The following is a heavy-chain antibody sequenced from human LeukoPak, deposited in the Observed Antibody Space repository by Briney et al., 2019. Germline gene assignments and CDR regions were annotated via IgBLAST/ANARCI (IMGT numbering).Heavy chain of an antibody. Sequence: ASVKVSCKASGYTFTSYGISWVRQAPGQGLEWMGWISAYNGNTNYAQKLQGRVTMTTDTSTSTAYMELRSPRSDDTAVYYCARDTQQLPSPYYFDYWGQGTLVTVSS. CDR3: ARDTQQLPSPYYFDY. J-gene: IGHJ4*02. D-gene: IGHD6-13*01. CDR2: ISAYNGNT. V-gene: IGHV1-18*01. CDR1: GYTFTSYG.